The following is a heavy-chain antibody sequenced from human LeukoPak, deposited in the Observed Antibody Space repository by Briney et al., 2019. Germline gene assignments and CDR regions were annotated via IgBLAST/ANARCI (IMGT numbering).Heavy chain of an antibody. CDR1: GASISSTTYY. CDR2: IYYSGTT. D-gene: IGHD2-2*01. V-gene: IGHV4-39*01. J-gene: IGHJ4*02. CDR3: ARYGPASRFYYFDY. Sequence: SETLSLTCTVSGASISSTTYYWGWIRQPPGKGLEWIGSIYYSGTTYYNPSLKSRVTISVDTSKNQFFLKLGSVTAADTALYYCARYGPASRFYYFDYWGQGTLVTVSS.